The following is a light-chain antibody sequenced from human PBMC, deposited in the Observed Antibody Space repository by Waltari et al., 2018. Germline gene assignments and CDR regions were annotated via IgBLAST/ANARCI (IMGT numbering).Light chain of an antibody. J-gene: IGKJ4*01. CDR1: QRIKNN. CDR2: DAS. Sequence: ETVMTQSPATLSVYPGERATLSCRASQRIKNNLAWYQQKGGQAPRLLLFDASTRATGISARFSGSGYGTEFTLTISSLQSEDFAVYYCQKYGSTPRPFGGGTKVEIK. CDR3: QKYGSTPRP. V-gene: IGKV3-15*01.